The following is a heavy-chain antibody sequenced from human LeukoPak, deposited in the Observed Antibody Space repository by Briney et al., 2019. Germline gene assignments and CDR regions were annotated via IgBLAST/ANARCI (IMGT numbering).Heavy chain of an antibody. Sequence: GGSLRLSCAASGFTFSSYWMYWVRQAPGKGPVWVARINTDGSSLNYADSVKGRFTISRDNAKNTLYLQMNSLGAEDTAVYYCARRINYYDSSGYYYVRYFDSWGQEPWSPSPQ. CDR2: INTDGSSL. D-gene: IGHD3-22*01. CDR1: GFTFSSYW. J-gene: IGHJ4*01. CDR3: ARRINYYDSSGYYYVRYFDS. V-gene: IGHV3-74*01.